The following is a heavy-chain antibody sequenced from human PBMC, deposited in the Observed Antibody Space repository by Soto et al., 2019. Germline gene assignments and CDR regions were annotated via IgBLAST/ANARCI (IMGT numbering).Heavy chain of an antibody. Sequence: ASVKVSCKASGYTFTGYYLHWVRQAPGEGLEWMGWINPSSGGANIAQKFQGWVTMTRDTSIDTAYMELTRLRSDDTAVYYCARDAAMGDYYHYGMDVWGQGTPVTVSS. CDR2: INPSSGGA. D-gene: IGHD5-18*01. CDR3: ARDAAMGDYYHYGMDV. V-gene: IGHV1-2*04. J-gene: IGHJ6*02. CDR1: GYTFTGYY.